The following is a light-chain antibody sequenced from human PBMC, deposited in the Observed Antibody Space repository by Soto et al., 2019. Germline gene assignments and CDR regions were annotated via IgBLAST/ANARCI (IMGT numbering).Light chain of an antibody. CDR2: HAS. J-gene: IGKJ1*01. V-gene: IGKV1-5*01. CDR3: QQSYSTTWT. Sequence: DIQMTQSPSNLSASVGDRVTITCLASQSISSLLAWYQQTPGTAPKLLIYHASTLVSGVPSRFSGSGSGTEFTLTISSLQPEDFATYSCQQSYSTTWTFGQGTKVDIK. CDR1: QSISSL.